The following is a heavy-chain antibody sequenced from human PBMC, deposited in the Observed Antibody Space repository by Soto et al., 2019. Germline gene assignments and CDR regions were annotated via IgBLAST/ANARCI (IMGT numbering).Heavy chain of an antibody. CDR2: ISSSSSYI. Sequence: PEGSLRLSGSPSVFTSSSYSINCVPQAPGKGLEWVSSISSSSSYIYYADSVKGRFTISRDNGKNSLYLQMNSLRAEDAAVYYCASPFYYYDSSGSVDYYYRMDVWGQGTTVTVSS. D-gene: IGHD3-22*01. J-gene: IGHJ6*02. CDR1: VFTSSSYS. V-gene: IGHV3-21*01. CDR3: ASPFYYYDSSGSVDYYYRMDV.